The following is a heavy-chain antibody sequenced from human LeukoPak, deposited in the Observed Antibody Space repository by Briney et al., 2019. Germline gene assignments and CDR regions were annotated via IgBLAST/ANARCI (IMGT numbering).Heavy chain of an antibody. J-gene: IGHJ4*02. CDR1: GYIFTGDG. Sequence: ASVKVSCKASGYIFTGDGMNWVRQAPGQGLEWMGRIDTNTGNPTYAQGFTGRFVFPLDTSISTAYLHITSLKAEDTAVYYCAKVDRGDWGQGTLVTVSS. CDR2: IDTNTGNP. CDR3: AKVDRGD. V-gene: IGHV7-4-1*02. D-gene: IGHD2-2*03.